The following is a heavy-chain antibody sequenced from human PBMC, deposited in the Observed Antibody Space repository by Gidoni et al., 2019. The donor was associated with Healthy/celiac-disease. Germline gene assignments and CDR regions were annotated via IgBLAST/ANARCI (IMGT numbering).Heavy chain of an antibody. CDR3: ASRDGYMDAFDI. CDR1: GFTFDDYA. J-gene: IGHJ3*02. Sequence: EVQLVESGGGVVQPGGSLRLSCAASGFTFDDYAMHWVRQAPGKGLEWVSLISGDGGSTYYADSVKGRFTISRDNSKNSLYLQMNSLRTEDTALYYCASRDGYMDAFDIWGQGTMVTVSS. CDR2: ISGDGGST. D-gene: IGHD5-12*01. V-gene: IGHV3-43*02.